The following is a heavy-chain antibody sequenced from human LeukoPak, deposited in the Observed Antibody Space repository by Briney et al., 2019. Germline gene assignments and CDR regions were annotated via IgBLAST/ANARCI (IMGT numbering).Heavy chain of an antibody. CDR2: ISYDGSNK. J-gene: IGHJ2*01. CDR1: GFTFSSCA. CDR3: ARAPSSSWYEGYFDL. Sequence: GGSLRLSCAASGFTFSSCAMHWVRQAPGRGLEWVAVISYDGSNKYYADSVKGRFTISRDNSKNPLYLQMNSLRAEDTAVYYCARAPSSSWYEGYFDLWGRGTLVTVSS. D-gene: IGHD6-13*01. V-gene: IGHV3-30-3*01.